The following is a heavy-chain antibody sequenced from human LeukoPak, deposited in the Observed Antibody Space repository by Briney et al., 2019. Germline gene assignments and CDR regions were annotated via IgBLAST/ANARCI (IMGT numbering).Heavy chain of an antibody. D-gene: IGHD3-22*01. V-gene: IGHV4-38-2*02. J-gene: IGHJ4*02. CDR3: ARAGTMKVVARAHFDY. Sequence: SETLSLTCTVSGYSISSGYYWGWIRQPPGKGLEWIGSIYHSGSTYYNPSLKSRVTISVDTSKNQFSLKLSSVTAADTAVYYCARAGTMKVVARAHFDYWGQGTLVTVSS. CDR1: GYSISSGYY. CDR2: IYHSGST.